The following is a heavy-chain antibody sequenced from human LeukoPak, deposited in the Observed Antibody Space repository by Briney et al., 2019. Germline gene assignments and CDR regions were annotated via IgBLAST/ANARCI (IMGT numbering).Heavy chain of an antibody. CDR3: ARGYNSALDY. V-gene: IGHV3-7*04. J-gene: IGHJ4*02. CDR1: GFTFSDSY. CDR2: IKQDGSEK. D-gene: IGHD1-14*01. Sequence: GGSLRLSCAASGFTFSDSYMSWIRQVPGKGLEWVANIKQDGSEKYYVDSVKGRFTISRDNAKNSLYLQMNSLRVEDTAVYYCARGYNSALDYWGQGTLVTVSS.